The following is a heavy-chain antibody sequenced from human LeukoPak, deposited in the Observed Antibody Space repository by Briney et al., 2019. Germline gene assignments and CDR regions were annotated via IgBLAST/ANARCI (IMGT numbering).Heavy chain of an antibody. Sequence: GSSVKVSCKASGGTFSSYAISWVRQAPGQGLEWMGGIIPIFGTANYAQKFQGRVTITADESTSTAYMELRSLRSEDTAVYYCARSPITMVRGVINYYYYGMDVWGQGTTVTVSS. V-gene: IGHV1-69*01. CDR3: ARSPITMVRGVINYYYYGMDV. CDR1: GGTFSSYA. D-gene: IGHD3-10*01. J-gene: IGHJ6*02. CDR2: IIPIFGTA.